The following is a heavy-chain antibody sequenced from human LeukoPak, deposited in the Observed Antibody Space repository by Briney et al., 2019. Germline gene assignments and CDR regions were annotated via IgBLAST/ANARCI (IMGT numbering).Heavy chain of an antibody. V-gene: IGHV3-48*01. CDR1: GFTFSSYS. Sequence: HPGGSLRLSCAASGFTFSSYSMNWVRQAPGKGLGWVSYISSSSSTIYYADSVKGRFTISRDNAKNSLYLQMNSLRAEDTAVYYCARDGGPANEDIVVVPAAILVPGDYGMDVWGQGTTVTVSS. D-gene: IGHD2-2*02. CDR2: ISSSSSTI. J-gene: IGHJ6*02. CDR3: ARDGGPANEDIVVVPAAILVPGDYGMDV.